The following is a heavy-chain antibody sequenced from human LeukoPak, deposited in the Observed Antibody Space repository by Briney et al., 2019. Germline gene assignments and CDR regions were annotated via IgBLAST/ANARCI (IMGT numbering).Heavy chain of an antibody. J-gene: IGHJ1*01. D-gene: IGHD2-21*02. Sequence: GEPLQISCKGSGYSFTSYWIGWVRQMPGKGLEWMGIIYPGDSDTRYSPSFQGQVTISADKSISTAYLQWSSLKASDTAMYYCARPESDCGGDCYSEYFQHWGQGTLVTVSS. V-gene: IGHV5-51*01. CDR3: ARPESDCGGDCYSEYFQH. CDR2: IYPGDSDT. CDR1: GYSFTSYW.